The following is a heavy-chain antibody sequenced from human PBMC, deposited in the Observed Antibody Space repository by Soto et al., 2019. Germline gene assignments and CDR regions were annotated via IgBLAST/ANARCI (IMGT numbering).Heavy chain of an antibody. Sequence: QVQLVEYGGGVVQPGRSLRLSCAASGFTLSSYAMHWVRQAPGKGLEWVAVIAYDGRSKYYADSLKGRFTISRDNSKNTLYLQMNSLRIEDTAVYYCARELELVFDYWGQGTLVTVSA. V-gene: IGHV3-30*04. D-gene: IGHD1-7*01. CDR3: ARELELVFDY. CDR1: GFTLSSYA. J-gene: IGHJ4*02. CDR2: IAYDGRSK.